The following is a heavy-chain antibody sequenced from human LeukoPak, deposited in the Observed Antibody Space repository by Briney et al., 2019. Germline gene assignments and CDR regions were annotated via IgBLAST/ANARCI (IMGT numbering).Heavy chain of an antibody. CDR2: TYYRSKWYN. V-gene: IGHV6-1*01. Sequence: SQTLSLTCAISGDSVSSNSAAWNWIRQSPSRGLEWLGRTYYRSKWYNDYAVSVKSRITINPDTSKNQFSLQLNSVTPEDTAVYYCARGSRGYYYGSGRTTDWFDPWGQGTLSPTPQ. CDR1: GDSVSSNSAA. CDR3: ARGSRGYYYGSGRTTDWFDP. J-gene: IGHJ5*02. D-gene: IGHD3-10*01.